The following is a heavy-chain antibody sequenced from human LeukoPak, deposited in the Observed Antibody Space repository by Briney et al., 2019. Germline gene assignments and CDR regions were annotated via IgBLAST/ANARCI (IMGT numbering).Heavy chain of an antibody. CDR3: AKGGSNGWAPIDY. Sequence: GDSVKVSCKASGYTLTDYHMHWVRQAPGQGLEWMEWISPSSGDTRHAQRFQDRVTMTRDTPVSTAYMELTRLQSDDTAVYYCAKGGSNGWAPIDYWGQGTLVTVSS. D-gene: IGHD6-19*01. J-gene: IGHJ4*02. CDR2: ISPSSGDT. V-gene: IGHV1-2*02. CDR1: GYTLTDYH.